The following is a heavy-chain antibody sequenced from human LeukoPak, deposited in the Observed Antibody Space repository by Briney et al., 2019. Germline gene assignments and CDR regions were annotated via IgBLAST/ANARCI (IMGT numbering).Heavy chain of an antibody. CDR3: ARAPYWYFDL. J-gene: IGHJ2*01. CDR2: IYYSGST. Sequence: PSETLSLTCTVSGGSISSYYWSWIRQPPGKGLEWIGSIYYSGSTYYNPSLKSRVTISVDTSKNQFSLKLSSVTAADTAVYYCARAPYWYFDLWGRGTLVTVSS. V-gene: IGHV4-39*01. CDR1: GGSISSYY.